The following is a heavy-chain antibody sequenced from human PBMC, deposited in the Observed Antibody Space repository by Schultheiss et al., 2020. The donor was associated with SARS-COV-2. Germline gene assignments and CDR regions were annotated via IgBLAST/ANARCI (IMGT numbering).Heavy chain of an antibody. CDR2: FDPEDGET. D-gene: IGHD6-19*01. Sequence: ASVKVSCKVSGYTLTELSIHWVRQAPGKGLEWMGGFDPEDGETIYAQKFQGRVTMTEDTSTDTAYMELRSLRSDDTAVYYCARAPSGWFDNWFDPWGQGTLVTVSS. J-gene: IGHJ5*02. CDR1: GYTLTELS. CDR3: ARAPSGWFDNWFDP. V-gene: IGHV1-24*01.